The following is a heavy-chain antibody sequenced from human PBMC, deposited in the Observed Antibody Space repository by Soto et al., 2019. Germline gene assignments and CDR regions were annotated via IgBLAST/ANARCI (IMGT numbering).Heavy chain of an antibody. Sequence: GGSLRLSCAASGLTFSGSAMHWVRQASGKGLEWVGRIRSKANSYATAYAASVKGRFTISRDDSKNTAYLQMNSLKTEDTAVYYCTGRSEDFDYWGQGTLVTVSS. V-gene: IGHV3-73*01. CDR2: IRSKANSYAT. CDR1: GLTFSGSA. J-gene: IGHJ4*02. CDR3: TGRSEDFDY.